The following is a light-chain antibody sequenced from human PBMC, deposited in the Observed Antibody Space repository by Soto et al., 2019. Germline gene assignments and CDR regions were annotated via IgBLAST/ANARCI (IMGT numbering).Light chain of an antibody. CDR3: SSYTTSNTLV. Sequence: QSALTQPASVSGSPGQSITISCTGTSSDVGAYTYVSWYQQHPGKAPKLMIFEVSDRPSGVSNRFSGSKSGNTASLTISGLQAEDEADYYGSSYTTSNTLVFGGGTKLTVL. J-gene: IGLJ2*01. CDR1: SSDVGAYTY. V-gene: IGLV2-14*01. CDR2: EVS.